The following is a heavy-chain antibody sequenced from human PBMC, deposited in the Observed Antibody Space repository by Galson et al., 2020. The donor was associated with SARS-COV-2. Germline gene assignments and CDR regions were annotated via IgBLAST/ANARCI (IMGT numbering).Heavy chain of an antibody. J-gene: IGHJ3*02. CDR3: AGRVSSDTFDI. D-gene: IGHD1-26*01. CDR1: GDSVSSNRAA. V-gene: IGHV6-1*01. CDR2: TYYRSSWSN. Sequence: SQTLSLTSAISGDSVSSNRAACNWIRQSPTRGLGWLGRTYYRSSWSNDYAISVKSRISINPDTSKNQFSLHLNSVTPEDTAVYYCAGRVSSDTFDIWGQGTMVTVSS.